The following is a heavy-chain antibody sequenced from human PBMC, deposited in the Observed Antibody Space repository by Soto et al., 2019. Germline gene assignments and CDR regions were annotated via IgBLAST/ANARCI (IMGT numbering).Heavy chain of an antibody. CDR3: AKDFYSAARYCSSTSCHYYYGMDV. CDR2: ISGSGGST. V-gene: IGHV3-23*01. D-gene: IGHD2-2*01. CDR1: GFIFSSYA. J-gene: IGHJ6*02. Sequence: AGSLRLSCAASGFIFSSYAMSWVRQAPGKGREWVSAISGSGGSTYYADSVKGRFTISRDNSKNTLYLQMNSLRAEDTAVYYCAKDFYSAARYCSSTSCHYYYGMDVWGQGTTVTVSS.